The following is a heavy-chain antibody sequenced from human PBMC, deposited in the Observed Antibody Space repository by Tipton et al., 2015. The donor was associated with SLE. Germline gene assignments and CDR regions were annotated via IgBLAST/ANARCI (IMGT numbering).Heavy chain of an antibody. CDR1: GYTFTRYG. Sequence: QSGAEVKKPGASVKVSCKASGYTFTRYGISWVRQAPGQGLEWMGWISPYNDNTNFAQKFQGRVTMTTDTSTSTAYMELRSLRSDDTAVYYCARVDSSGWYGTGAFDYWGQGTLVTVSS. J-gene: IGHJ4*02. D-gene: IGHD6-19*01. CDR2: ISPYNDNT. CDR3: ARVDSSGWYGTGAFDY. V-gene: IGHV1-18*01.